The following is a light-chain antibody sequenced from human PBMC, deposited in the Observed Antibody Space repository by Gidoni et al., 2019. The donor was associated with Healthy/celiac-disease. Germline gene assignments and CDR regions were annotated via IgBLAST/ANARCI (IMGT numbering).Light chain of an antibody. CDR3: QKYGSAPGGT. CDR2: GAS. J-gene: IGKJ5*01. Sequence: EIVLTQSPGTLSLSPWERATLSCRASQSVSSSYLAWYQQKPGQAPRLLIYGASSRATGIPDRFSGSGSGTDFTITISRLETEDFAVDYCQKYGSAPGGTFGQGTRLEIK. V-gene: IGKV3-20*01. CDR1: QSVSSSY.